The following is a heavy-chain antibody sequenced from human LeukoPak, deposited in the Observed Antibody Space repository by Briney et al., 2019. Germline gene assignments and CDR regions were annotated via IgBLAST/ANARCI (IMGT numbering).Heavy chain of an antibody. D-gene: IGHD6-19*01. CDR3: ARVVYSSGWYPPDY. CDR2: IYYSGST. CDR1: GGSISSYY. J-gene: IGHJ4*02. Sequence: SGTLSLTCTVSGGSISSYYWSWIRQPPGKGLEWIGYIYYSGSTNYNPSLKSRVTISVDTSKNQFSLKLSSVTAADTAVYYCARVVYSSGWYPPDYWGQGTLVTVSS. V-gene: IGHV4-59*01.